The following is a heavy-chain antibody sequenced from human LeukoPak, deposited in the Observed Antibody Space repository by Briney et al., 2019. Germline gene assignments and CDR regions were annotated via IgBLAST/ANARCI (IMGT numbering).Heavy chain of an antibody. CDR1: GFTFSSYW. Sequence: PGGSLRLSCAASGFTFSSYWTSWVRQAPGKGLEWVANIKQDGSEKYYVDSVKGRFTISRDNAKNSLYLQMNSLRAEDTAVYYCARDAQYYDFWSGYYYYMDVWGKGTTVTVSS. D-gene: IGHD3-3*01. CDR2: IKQDGSEK. J-gene: IGHJ6*03. CDR3: ARDAQYYDFWSGYYYYMDV. V-gene: IGHV3-7*01.